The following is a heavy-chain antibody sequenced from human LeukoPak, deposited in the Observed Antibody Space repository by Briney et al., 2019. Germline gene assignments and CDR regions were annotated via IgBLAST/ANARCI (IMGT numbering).Heavy chain of an antibody. CDR1: GYTFPSYF. CDR2: INPTGGST. D-gene: IGHD6-6*01. CDR3: ARTAARRFDY. J-gene: IGHJ4*02. V-gene: IGHV1-46*01. Sequence: EASVKVSCKASGYTFPSYFMHWVRKAPGQGLEWMGVINPTGGSTTYAQKFQGRVTMTRDTSTSTVYMELSSLRSDDTAVYYCARTAARRFDYWGQGTLATVSS.